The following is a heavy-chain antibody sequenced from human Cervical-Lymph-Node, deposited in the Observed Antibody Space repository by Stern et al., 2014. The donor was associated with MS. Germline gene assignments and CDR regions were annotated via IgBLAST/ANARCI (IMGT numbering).Heavy chain of an antibody. CDR2: ISTSSRYK. J-gene: IGHJ4*02. CDR3: ARGQKRGSYCLDY. D-gene: IGHD1-26*01. V-gene: IGHV3-21*01. CDR1: GFPFGSYT. Sequence: EVQLVQSGGGLVKPGGSLRLSCTASGFPFGSYTMNWVRQAPGKGLEWVASISTSSRYKFYTDSLKGRFTISRDNARNSLYLQMNSLRAEDTAVYYCARGQKRGSYCLDYWGQGTLVTVSS.